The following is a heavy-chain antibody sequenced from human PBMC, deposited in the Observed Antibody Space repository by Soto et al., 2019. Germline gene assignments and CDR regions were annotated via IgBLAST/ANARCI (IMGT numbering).Heavy chain of an antibody. Sequence: QVQLQESGPGLVKPSETLSLTCTVSGGSIRSYYWSWIRQPPGKGLEWIGYIYYSGSTNYNPSLKSRVTISVDTSKNQFSLKLSSVTAADTAVYYCARHGLPYGHLDYWGQGTLVTVSS. CDR3: ARHGLPYGHLDY. CDR1: GGSIRSYY. CDR2: IYYSGST. V-gene: IGHV4-59*08. J-gene: IGHJ4*02. D-gene: IGHD2-21*01.